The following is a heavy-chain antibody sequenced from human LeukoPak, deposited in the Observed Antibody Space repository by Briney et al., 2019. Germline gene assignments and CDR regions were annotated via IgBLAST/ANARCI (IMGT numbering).Heavy chain of an antibody. J-gene: IGHJ4*02. CDR2: IWYDGSNK. Sequence: GGSLRLSCAASGFTFSNYGMHWVRQAPGKGLEWVTLIWYDGSNKYYADSVKGRFTISRDNSKNTLYLQMNSLRAEDTAVYYCARYAATTGWDYWGQGTLVTVSS. CDR3: ARYAATTGWDY. D-gene: IGHD1-14*01. CDR1: GFTFSNYG. V-gene: IGHV3-33*01.